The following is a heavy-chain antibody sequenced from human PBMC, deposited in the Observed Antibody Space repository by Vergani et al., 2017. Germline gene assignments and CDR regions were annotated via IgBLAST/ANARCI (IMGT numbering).Heavy chain of an antibody. Sequence: QVQLQESGPGLVKPSGTLSLTCTVSGGSISSYYWSWIRQPPGKGLEWIGCIYYSGSTNYNPSPKSRVTISVDTSKNQFSLKLGSVTAADTAVYYCATGGGLLQRSAFDPWGQGTLVTVSS. V-gene: IGHV4-59*01. CDR2: IYYSGST. D-gene: IGHD3-10*01. J-gene: IGHJ5*02. CDR3: ATGGGLLQRSAFDP. CDR1: GGSISSYY.